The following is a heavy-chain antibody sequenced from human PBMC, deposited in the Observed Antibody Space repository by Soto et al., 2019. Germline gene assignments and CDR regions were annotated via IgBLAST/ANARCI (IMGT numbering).Heavy chain of an antibody. D-gene: IGHD3-9*01. Sequence: ASVKVSCKAPGYTFTSYGISWVRQAPGQGLEWMGWISAYNGNTNDAQKLQGRVTMTTDTSTSTAYMELRSLRSDDTAVYYCARGVTRDYDILTGSHAAFDIWGQGTMFTVSS. J-gene: IGHJ3*02. CDR3: ARGVTRDYDILTGSHAAFDI. CDR2: ISAYNGNT. CDR1: GYTFTSYG. V-gene: IGHV1-18*01.